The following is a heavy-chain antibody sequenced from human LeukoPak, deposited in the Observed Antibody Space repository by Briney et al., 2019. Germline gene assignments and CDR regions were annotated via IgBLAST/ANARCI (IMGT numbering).Heavy chain of an antibody. CDR1: GYTFTGYY. Sequence: ASVKVSCKASGYTFTGYYMHWVRQAPGQGLEWMGWINPNSGGTNYAQKFQGRVTMTREKSISAAYMEVRRLRYDDTAVYYCSLPPGEPFPPWGQGTLVPVSS. J-gene: IGHJ5*02. CDR2: INPNSGGT. V-gene: IGHV1-2*02. CDR3: SLPPGEPFPP. D-gene: IGHD1-14*01.